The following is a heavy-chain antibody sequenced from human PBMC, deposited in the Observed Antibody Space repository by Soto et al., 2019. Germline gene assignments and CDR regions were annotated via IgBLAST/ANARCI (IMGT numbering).Heavy chain of an antibody. J-gene: IGHJ4*02. D-gene: IGHD5-12*01. Sequence: PGGSLRLSCAASGFTFNIYAMSWVRQAPGKGLEWVSVIGGSGGSTNYADSVKGRFTISRDNSKNTLYLQMNSLRAEDTAVYYCAKDRGYSAYGSYDYWGQGALVTVSS. CDR2: IGGSGGST. V-gene: IGHV3-23*01. CDR1: GFTFNIYA. CDR3: AKDRGYSAYGSYDY.